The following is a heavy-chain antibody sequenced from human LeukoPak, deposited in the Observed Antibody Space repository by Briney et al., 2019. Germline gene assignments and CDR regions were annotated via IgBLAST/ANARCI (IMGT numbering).Heavy chain of an antibody. Sequence: GGSLRLSCAASGFTFSNYAMSWVRQAPGKGLEWVSAISGSGGSTYYADSVKGRFTISRDNSKNTLYLQMNSLRAEDTAVYYCAKSMVRGVGVNWFDPWGQGTLVTVSS. CDR3: AKSMVRGVGVNWFDP. J-gene: IGHJ5*02. D-gene: IGHD3-10*01. V-gene: IGHV3-23*01. CDR1: GFTFSNYA. CDR2: ISGSGGST.